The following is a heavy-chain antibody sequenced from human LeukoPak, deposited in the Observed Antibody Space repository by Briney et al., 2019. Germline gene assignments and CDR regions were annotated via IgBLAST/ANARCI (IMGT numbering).Heavy chain of an antibody. J-gene: IGHJ4*02. CDR3: AKDPMTYSSGSFTPVDY. Sequence: GRSLRLSCAASGFTFSSYAMHWVRQAPGKGLEWVAVISYDGSNKYYADSVKGRFTISRDNSKTTLYLQMNSLRPEDTAVYYCAKDPMTYSSGSFTPVDYRGQGTLVTVSS. D-gene: IGHD6-19*01. CDR2: ISYDGSNK. CDR1: GFTFSSYA. V-gene: IGHV3-30*18.